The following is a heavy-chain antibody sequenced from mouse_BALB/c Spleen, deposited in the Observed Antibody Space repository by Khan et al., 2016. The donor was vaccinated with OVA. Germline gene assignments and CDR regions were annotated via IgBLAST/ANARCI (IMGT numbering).Heavy chain of an antibody. D-gene: IGHD1-1*01. Sequence: DLVKPGASVKLSCKASGYTFTSYWINWIKQRPGQGLEWIGRIGPGSSNAYYNDMFKDKATLTVDTSSNTAYIQLSSLSSEDSAVYFWARENYYGRSCYAMDYWGQGTSVTVS. CDR1: GYTFTSYW. CDR3: ARENYYGRSCYAMDY. CDR2: IGPGSSNA. V-gene: IGHV1S41*01. J-gene: IGHJ4*01.